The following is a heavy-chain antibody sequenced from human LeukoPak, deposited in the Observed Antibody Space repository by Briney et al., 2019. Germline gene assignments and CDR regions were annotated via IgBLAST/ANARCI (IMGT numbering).Heavy chain of an antibody. CDR1: GFTFDDYA. V-gene: IGHV3-9*01. CDR2: ISWNSGSI. D-gene: IGHD2-2*01. CDR3: AKQAFCSSTSCPLDY. J-gene: IGHJ4*02. Sequence: SLRLSCAASGFTFDDYAMHWVRQAPGKGLEWVSGISWNSGSIGYADSVKGRFTISRDNAKNSLYLQMNSLRAEDTALYYCAKQAFCSSTSCPLDYWGQGTLVTVSS.